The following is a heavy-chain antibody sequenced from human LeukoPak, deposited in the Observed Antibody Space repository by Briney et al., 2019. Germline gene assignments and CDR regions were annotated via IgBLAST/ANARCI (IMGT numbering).Heavy chain of an antibody. CDR3: AKAMETFDY. D-gene: IGHD3-10*01. V-gene: IGHV1-69*04. Sequence: SVKVSCKASGGTFSSYAISWVRQAPGQGLEWMGRIIPILGTANYAQKFQGRVTITADKSTSTAYMELRSLRAEDTAVYYCAKAMETFDYWGQGTLVTVSS. CDR1: GGTFSSYA. CDR2: IIPILGTA. J-gene: IGHJ4*02.